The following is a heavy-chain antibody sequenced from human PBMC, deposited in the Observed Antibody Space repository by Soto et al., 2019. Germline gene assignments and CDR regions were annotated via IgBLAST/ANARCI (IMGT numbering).Heavy chain of an antibody. J-gene: IGHJ4*02. D-gene: IGHD6-19*01. Sequence: EVQLLESGGGLVQPGGSLRLSCAVSGFTFSSHAMSWVRQAPGKGLECVSSITGSGDSTYYADSVKGRFTISRDKSKRTLYLQMNSLRAEDTAVYYCAKDIQFSGWLSAQTFDYWGQGTQVTVSS. CDR3: AKDIQFSGWLSAQTFDY. V-gene: IGHV3-23*01. CDR2: ITGSGDST. CDR1: GFTFSSHA.